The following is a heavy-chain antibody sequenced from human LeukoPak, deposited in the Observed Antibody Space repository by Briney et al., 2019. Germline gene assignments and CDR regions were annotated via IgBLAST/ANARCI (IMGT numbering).Heavy chain of an antibody. Sequence: GGSLRLSCAAYGFIFSDYGMHWVRQAPGKGLEWVALISHDGSYEYYADSVKGRFSISRDNSRNTLYLQMNSLRDEDTAVYYCAELGITMIGGVWGKGTTVTISS. CDR2: ISHDGSYE. V-gene: IGHV3-30*18. CDR1: GFIFSDYG. J-gene: IGHJ6*04. D-gene: IGHD3-10*02. CDR3: AELGITMIGGV.